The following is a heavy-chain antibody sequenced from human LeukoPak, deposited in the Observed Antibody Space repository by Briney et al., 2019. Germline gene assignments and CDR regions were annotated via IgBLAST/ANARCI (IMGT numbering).Heavy chain of an antibody. CDR2: ISSSSKTI. J-gene: IGHJ4*02. D-gene: IGHD3-10*01. CDR1: GFIFSSYN. Sequence: PGGPLRLSCAASGFIFSSYNMNWVRQAPGKGLEWVSYISSSSKTIYYADSVKGRFTISRHNSKNTLYLQMNSLRAEDTAVYYCASLYGSGRKGYFDYWGQGTLVTVSS. V-gene: IGHV3-48*01. CDR3: ASLYGSGRKGYFDY.